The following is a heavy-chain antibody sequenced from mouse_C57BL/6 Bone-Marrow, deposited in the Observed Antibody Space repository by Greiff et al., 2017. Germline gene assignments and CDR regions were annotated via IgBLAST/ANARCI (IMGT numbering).Heavy chain of an antibody. Sequence: EVKLMESGGGLVKPGGSLKLSCAASGFTFSDYGMHWVRQAPEKGLEWVAYISSGSSTIYYADTVKGRFTISRDNAKNTLLLKMTSLRSEDTAMYYCARRWFAYWGQGTLVTVSA. V-gene: IGHV5-17*01. J-gene: IGHJ3*01. CDR3: ARRWFAY. CDR2: ISSGSSTI. CDR1: GFTFSDYG.